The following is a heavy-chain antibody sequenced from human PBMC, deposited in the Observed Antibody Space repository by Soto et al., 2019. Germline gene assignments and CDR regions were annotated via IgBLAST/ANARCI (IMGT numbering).Heavy chain of an antibody. D-gene: IGHD3-22*01. CDR1: GGTFSSYA. CDR3: AREYYYDSSGYRALDY. J-gene: IGHJ4*02. CDR2: IIPIFGTA. V-gene: IGHV1-69*13. Sequence: GASVKVSCKASGGTFSSYAISWVRQAPGQGLEWMGGIIPIFGTANYAQKFQGRVTITADESTSTAYMELSSLRSEDTAVCYCAREYYYDSSGYRALDYWGQGTLVTVSS.